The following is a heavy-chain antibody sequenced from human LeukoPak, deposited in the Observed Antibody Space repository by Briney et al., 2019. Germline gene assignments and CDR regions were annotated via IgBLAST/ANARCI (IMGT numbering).Heavy chain of an antibody. CDR2: ISYDGSNK. V-gene: IGHV3-30-3*01. Sequence: PGGSLRLTCAASGFTFSSYAMHWVRQAPGEGLEWVAVISYDGSNKYYADSVKGRFTISRDNSKNTLYLQMNSLRAEDTAVYYCARLDCGGDCSNYYFDYWGQGTLVTVSS. J-gene: IGHJ4*02. CDR3: ARLDCGGDCSNYYFDY. D-gene: IGHD2-21*02. CDR1: GFTFSSYA.